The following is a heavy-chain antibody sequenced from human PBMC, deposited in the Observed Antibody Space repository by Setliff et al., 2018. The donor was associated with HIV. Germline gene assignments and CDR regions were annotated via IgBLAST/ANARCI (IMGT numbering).Heavy chain of an antibody. V-gene: IGHV1-69*13. CDR2: ITPIFGTA. J-gene: IGHJ4*02. CDR3: ATGSHGEGAADH. Sequence: SVKVSCKTSGGTFSSYSISWVRQAPGQGLEWMGGITPIFGTANYAQKFQGRLTITADASTRTSYMELSSLRSEDAGVYFCATGSHGEGAADHWGLGTLVTVSS. D-gene: IGHD1-26*01. CDR1: GGTFSSYS.